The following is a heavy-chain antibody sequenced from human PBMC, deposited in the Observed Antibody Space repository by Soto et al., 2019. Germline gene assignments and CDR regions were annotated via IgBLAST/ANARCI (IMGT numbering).Heavy chain of an antibody. J-gene: IGHJ4*02. CDR1: GDTFNFYS. Sequence: QVQLVQSGAEVKRPGSSVKVSCKASGDTFNFYSINWVRQAPGVGLEWMGRVNPIVSMSNYAQKFQGRVTMTADKSTSTAYMELSRLRSEDTAIYYCASSYGSGYRAFDYWGQGARVTVSS. CDR3: ASSYGSGYRAFDY. V-gene: IGHV1-69*02. CDR2: VNPIVSMS. D-gene: IGHD3-10*01.